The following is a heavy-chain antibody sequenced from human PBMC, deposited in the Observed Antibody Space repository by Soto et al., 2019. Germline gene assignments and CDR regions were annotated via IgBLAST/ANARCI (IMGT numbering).Heavy chain of an antibody. V-gene: IGHV3-30*18. CDR2: ISYDGSRK. CDR1: GFIFSNYG. J-gene: IGHJ4*02. CDR3: AKDINPGIDTYHYGADY. D-gene: IGHD5-12*01. Sequence: QVQLVESGGGVVQPGTSLTLSCSASGFIFSNYGMHWVRQAPGKGLEWVSIISYDGSRKHYIDSVKGRFTISRDNSKNTLDLQMNSLRAEDTAVYYCAKDINPGIDTYHYGADYRGQGTVVAVSS.